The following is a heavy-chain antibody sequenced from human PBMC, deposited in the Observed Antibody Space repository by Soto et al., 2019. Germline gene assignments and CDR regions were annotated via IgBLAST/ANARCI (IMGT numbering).Heavy chain of an antibody. Sequence: GASVKVSCKASGYTFTSYGISWVRQAPGQGLEWMGWISAYKDNTNYAQKLQGRDTLTTDTSTSTAYMELRSLRSDDTVVYYCAREALLRLYYYYGMDVWGQGTTVTVSS. CDR3: AREALLRLYYYYGMDV. CDR1: GYTFTSYG. D-gene: IGHD1-26*01. CDR2: ISAYKDNT. J-gene: IGHJ6*02. V-gene: IGHV1-18*01.